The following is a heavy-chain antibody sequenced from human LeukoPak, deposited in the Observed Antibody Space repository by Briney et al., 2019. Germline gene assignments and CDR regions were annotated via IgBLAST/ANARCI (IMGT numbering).Heavy chain of an antibody. CDR1: GGSIRSSSYD. CDR3: ARNGGVGYIDC. J-gene: IGHJ4*02. CDR2: IYYSGST. D-gene: IGHD3-3*01. V-gene: IGHV4-39*01. Sequence: SETLSLTCTVSGGSIRSSSYDWGWIRQPPGKGLEWIGSIYYSGSTFYNPSLKSRVTIFMDTSKNQFSLKLSSVTAADTAVFFCARNGGVGYIDCWGQGTLVTVSS.